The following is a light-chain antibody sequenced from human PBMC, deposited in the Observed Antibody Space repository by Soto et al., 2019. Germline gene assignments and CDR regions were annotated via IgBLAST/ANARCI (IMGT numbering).Light chain of an antibody. J-gene: IGKJ1*01. CDR2: ATS. V-gene: IGKV3-15*01. CDR1: QSVSTN. Sequence: EIVMTQSPATLSVSPGERATLSCRVSQSVSTNLAWYQQKPGQAPRLLIYATSTRATGIPARFSGSGSGTEFTLTISSLQSEDFAVYYCHQYNNWPPWTFGQGTKVEIK. CDR3: HQYNNWPPWT.